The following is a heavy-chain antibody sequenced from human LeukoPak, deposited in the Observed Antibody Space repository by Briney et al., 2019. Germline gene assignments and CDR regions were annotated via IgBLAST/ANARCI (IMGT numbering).Heavy chain of an antibody. D-gene: IGHD3-16*01. CDR1: GFTFSGYW. CDR3: ARDAYDDASET. V-gene: IGHV3-7*01. Sequence: GGSLRLSCAASGFTFSGYWMTWVRQAPGKGREWVANLRPDGSDKYYADPVKGRFTISRDNAKNSLYLQMNGLRADDMAIYYCARDAYDDASETWGQGTLVTVSS. J-gene: IGHJ5*02. CDR2: LRPDGSDK.